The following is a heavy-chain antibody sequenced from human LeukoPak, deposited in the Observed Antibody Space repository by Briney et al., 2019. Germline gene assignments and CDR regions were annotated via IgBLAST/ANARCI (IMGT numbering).Heavy chain of an antibody. D-gene: IGHD1-14*01. Sequence: GGSLRLSCAASGFTFSSYGMHWVRQAPGKGLEWVAVISYDGSNKYYADSVKGRFTISRDNSKNTLYLQMNSLRAEDTAVYYCAKDEPLDYWGQGTLATVSS. J-gene: IGHJ4*02. CDR3: AKDEPLDY. V-gene: IGHV3-30*18. CDR2: ISYDGSNK. CDR1: GFTFSSYG.